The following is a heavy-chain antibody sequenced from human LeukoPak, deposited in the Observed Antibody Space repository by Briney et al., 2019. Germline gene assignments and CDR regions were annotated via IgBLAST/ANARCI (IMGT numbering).Heavy chain of an antibody. Sequence: SGGTLRLSCAASGFTFSSYAMYWDRQAPGKGLEWVSGIFGSGSSTHCADSVKGRITSSRYNTKNTVYLQMNSLGGEDTAVYYCAKTTTGYSSGRFPGWPVDSWGQGTLVTVS. D-gene: IGHD6-19*01. CDR3: AKTTTGYSSGRFPGWPVDS. CDR2: IFGSGSST. V-gene: IGHV3-23*01. CDR1: GFTFSSYA. J-gene: IGHJ4*02.